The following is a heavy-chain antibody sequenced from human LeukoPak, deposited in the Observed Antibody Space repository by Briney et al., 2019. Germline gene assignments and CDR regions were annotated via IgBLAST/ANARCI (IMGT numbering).Heavy chain of an antibody. D-gene: IGHD4-17*01. J-gene: IGHJ4*02. CDR3: AREMSYGDCFDY. CDR2: IASDGSST. V-gene: IGHV3-74*01. Sequence: GGSLRLSCAASGFTFSSYWMNWVRQAPGKGLVWVSRIASDGSSTTYADSVKGRFSISRDNAKNTLYLQMNSLRAEDTAVYYCAREMSYGDCFDYWGQGTLVTVSS. CDR1: GFTFSSYW.